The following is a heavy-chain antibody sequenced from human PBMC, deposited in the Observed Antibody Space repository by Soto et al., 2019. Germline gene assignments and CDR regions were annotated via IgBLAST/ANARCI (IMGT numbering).Heavy chain of an antibody. V-gene: IGHV3-23*01. CDR2: LTGSGDST. D-gene: IGHD2-15*01. Sequence: QLLESGGGLIQPWGSLRLSCAASGFAFSSYAMTWVRQAPGKGLEWVSTLTGSGDSTYYADSVKGRFTISRDNSNNTLFLQMSNLRADDTGVYYCAKRLLATCSRSLDYWGQGTLVTVSS. J-gene: IGHJ4*02. CDR1: GFAFSSYA. CDR3: AKRLLATCSRSLDY.